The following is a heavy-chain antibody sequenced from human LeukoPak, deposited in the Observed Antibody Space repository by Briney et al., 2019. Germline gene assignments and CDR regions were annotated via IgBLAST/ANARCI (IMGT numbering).Heavy chain of an antibody. D-gene: IGHD3-22*01. CDR1: GFTFSSYA. Sequence: GGSLRLSCAASGFTFSSYAMHWVRQAPGKGLEWMAVISYDGSNKYYADSVKGRFTISRDNSKNTLYLQMNSLRAEDTAVYYCARSITMIVVVITLYFDYWGQGTLVTVSS. J-gene: IGHJ4*02. CDR2: ISYDGSNK. CDR3: ARSITMIVVVITLYFDY. V-gene: IGHV3-30-3*01.